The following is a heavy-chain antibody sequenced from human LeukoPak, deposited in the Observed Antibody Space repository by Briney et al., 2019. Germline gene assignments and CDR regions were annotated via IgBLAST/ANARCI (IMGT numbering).Heavy chain of an antibody. D-gene: IGHD6-19*01. J-gene: IGHJ5*02. CDR2: ISGSGGIT. CDR3: AKKVAGYNNWFDP. CDR1: GFTFTSYD. Sequence: GGSLRLSCAASGFTFTSYDMTWVRQAPGKGLEWVSVISGSGGITNYADAVKGRFTISRDNSKNTLYLQMNRLRVEDTAVYYCAKKVAGYNNWFDPWGQGTLVTVSS. V-gene: IGHV3-23*01.